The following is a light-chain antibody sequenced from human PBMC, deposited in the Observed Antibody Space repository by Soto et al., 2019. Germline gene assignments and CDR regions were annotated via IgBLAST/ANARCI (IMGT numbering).Light chain of an antibody. CDR1: SSDVGDYNY. V-gene: IGLV2-14*01. CDR2: DVS. CDR3: SSYTSSSTL. J-gene: IGLJ1*01. Sequence: QSVLTQPASVSGSPGQSITISCTGTSSDVGDYNYVSWYQQHPGKAPKLMLYDVSNRPSGISNRFSGSKSGNTASLTISGLQAEDEADYYCSSYTSSSTLFGTGNKLTVL.